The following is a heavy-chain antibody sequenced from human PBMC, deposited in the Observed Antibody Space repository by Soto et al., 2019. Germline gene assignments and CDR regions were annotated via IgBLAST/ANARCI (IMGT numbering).Heavy chain of an antibody. V-gene: IGHV1-8*01. Sequence: ASVKVSCKASGYTFTSYDINWVRQATGQGLEWMGWMNPNSGNTGYAQKFQGRVTMTRNTSISTAYMELNSLRAEDTAVYYCARDPGVRGGGWFDPWGQGTLVTVSS. CDR3: ARDPGVRGGGWFDP. J-gene: IGHJ5*02. D-gene: IGHD3-10*01. CDR2: MNPNSGNT. CDR1: GYTFTSYD.